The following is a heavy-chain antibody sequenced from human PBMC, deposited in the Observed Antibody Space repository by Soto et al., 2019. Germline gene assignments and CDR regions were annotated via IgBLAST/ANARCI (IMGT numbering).Heavy chain of an antibody. J-gene: IGHJ4*02. V-gene: IGHV3-30-3*01. D-gene: IGHD2-8*01. CDR3: AREAGYCTNGVCYTPFDY. CDR1: GFTFSSYA. Sequence: QVQLVESGGGVVQPGRSLRLSCAASGFTFSSYAMHWVRQAPGKGLEGVAVISYDGSNKYYADSVKGRFTISRDNSKNTLYLQMNSLRAEDTAVYYCAREAGYCTNGVCYTPFDYWGQGTLVTVSS. CDR2: ISYDGSNK.